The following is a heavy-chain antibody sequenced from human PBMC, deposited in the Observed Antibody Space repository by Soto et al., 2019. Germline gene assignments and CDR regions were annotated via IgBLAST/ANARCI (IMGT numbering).Heavy chain of an antibody. CDR1: GFSFSNYA. Sequence: PGGSLRLSCAASGFSFSNYAMSWVRQVPGKGLEWVSGISAGGNLIYYADSVRGRFTMSRDNSKNMLYLQMNSLRAEDTAVYFCAKRQGIGAAAKNFDFWGQGARVTVSS. J-gene: IGHJ4*02. D-gene: IGHD6-13*01. CDR3: AKRQGIGAAAKNFDF. CDR2: ISAGGNLI. V-gene: IGHV3-23*01.